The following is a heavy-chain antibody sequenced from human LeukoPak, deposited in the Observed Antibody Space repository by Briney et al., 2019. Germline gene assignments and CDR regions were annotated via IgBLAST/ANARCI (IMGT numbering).Heavy chain of an antibody. CDR2: ISTSGTT. V-gene: IGHV4-4*09. J-gene: IGHJ5*02. CDR3: ATQGLGDRSGHSWFDP. CDR1: GGSIFSYY. D-gene: IGHD6-25*01. Sequence: SETLSLTCTVSGGSIFSYYWSWIRQLPGKGLEWIGYISTSGTTNYNPSLRSRVTISVDTSKKQFSLKLSSVTAADTAVYYCATQGLGDRSGHSWFDPWGQGTLVTVSS.